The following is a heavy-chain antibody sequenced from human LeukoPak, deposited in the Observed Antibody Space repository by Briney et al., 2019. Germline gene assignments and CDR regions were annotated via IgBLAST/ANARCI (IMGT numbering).Heavy chain of an antibody. CDR1: GFTFTTYW. CDR3: ARVRRYGDYGTYYFDY. J-gene: IGHJ4*02. D-gene: IGHD4-17*01. CDR2: INWNGGST. Sequence: GGSLRLSCAASGFTFTTYWMSWVRQAPGKGLEWVSGINWNGGSTGYADSVKGRFTISRDNAKNSLYLQMNSLRAEDTALYYCARVRRYGDYGTYYFDYWGQGTLVTVSS. V-gene: IGHV3-20*04.